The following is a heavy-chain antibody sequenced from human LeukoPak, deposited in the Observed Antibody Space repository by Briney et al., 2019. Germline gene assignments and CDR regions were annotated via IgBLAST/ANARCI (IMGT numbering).Heavy chain of an antibody. CDR1: GGSLSNYY. V-gene: IGHV4-34*01. CDR2: IKPGGIT. J-gene: IGHJ4*02. CDR3: VRGFSGVVGDY. D-gene: IGHD3-10*01. Sequence: SETLPLTCTVYGGSLSNYYWSWIRQPPGKGLEWIGEIKPGGITNYNPSLKSRVTISLDTSKNQLSLKLISATAADTAVYYCVRGFSGVVGDYWGQGTLVTVSS.